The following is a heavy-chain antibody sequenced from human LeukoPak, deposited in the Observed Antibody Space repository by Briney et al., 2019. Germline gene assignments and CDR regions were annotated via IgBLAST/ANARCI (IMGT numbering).Heavy chain of an antibody. D-gene: IGHD3-10*01. Sequence: ASETLSLTCTVSGGSISSSSYYWGWIRQPPGKGLEWIGSIYYSGSTYYNPSLKSRVTISVDTSKNQFSLKLSSVTAADTAVYYCARQLLWFGTYLGRFDPWGQGTLVTVSS. V-gene: IGHV4-39*07. CDR2: IYYSGST. J-gene: IGHJ5*02. CDR1: GGSISSSSYY. CDR3: ARQLLWFGTYLGRFDP.